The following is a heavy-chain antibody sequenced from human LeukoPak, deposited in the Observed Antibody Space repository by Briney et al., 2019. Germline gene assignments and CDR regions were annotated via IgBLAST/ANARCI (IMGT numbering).Heavy chain of an antibody. CDR1: GFTFSSYS. CDR2: ISSSSSTI. CDR3: ARDVEMTTGPWYFDL. V-gene: IGHV3-48*02. D-gene: IGHD4-17*01. J-gene: IGHJ2*01. Sequence: PGGSLRLSCAASGFTFSSYSMNWVCQAPGKGLEWVSYISSSSSTIYYADSVKGRFTISRDNAKNSLYLQMNSLRDEDTAVYYCARDVEMTTGPWYFDLWGRGTLVTVSS.